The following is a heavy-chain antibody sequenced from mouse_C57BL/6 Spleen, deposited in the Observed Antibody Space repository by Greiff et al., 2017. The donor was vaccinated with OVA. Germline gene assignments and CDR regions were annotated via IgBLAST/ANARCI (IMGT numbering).Heavy chain of an antibody. J-gene: IGHJ4*01. V-gene: IGHV8-12*01. CDR3: ARREEGFYGSSYGYAMDY. D-gene: IGHD1-1*01. Sequence: QVQLKESGPGILQSSQTLSLTCSFSGFSLSTSGMGVSWIRQPSGKGLEWLAHIYWDDDKRYNPSLKSRLTISKDTSRNQVFLKITSVDTADTATYYCARREEGFYGSSYGYAMDYWGQGTSVTVSS. CDR2: IYWDDDK. CDR1: GFSLSTSGMG.